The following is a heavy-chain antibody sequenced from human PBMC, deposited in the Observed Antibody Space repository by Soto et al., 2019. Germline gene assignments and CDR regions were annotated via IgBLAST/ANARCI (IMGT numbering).Heavy chain of an antibody. D-gene: IGHD3-3*01. J-gene: IGHJ3*01. CDR1: GGTFSTYI. CDR3: ARDRITTRGDAFDL. CDR2: IIPIPDIT. V-gene: IGHV1-69*08. Sequence: QVQLVQSGAEVRKPGSSVTVSCKAPGGTFSTYIISWVRQAPGQGLEWMGRIIPIPDITNYAQKFQGRVTVTADRSTSTAYMELTSLKYEDTAVYYCARDRITTRGDAFDLWGQGTMVTVSS.